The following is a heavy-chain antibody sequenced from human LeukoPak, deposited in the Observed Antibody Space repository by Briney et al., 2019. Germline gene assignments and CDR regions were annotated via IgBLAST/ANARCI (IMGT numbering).Heavy chain of an antibody. V-gene: IGHV1-69*13. Sequence: SVKVSCKASGGTFSSYATSWVRQAPGQGLEWMGGIIPIFGTANYAQKFQGRVTITADESTSTAYMELSSLTSEDTAVYYCARDSRTISNWFDTWGQGTPVTVSS. J-gene: IGHJ5*02. CDR3: ARDSRTISNWFDT. D-gene: IGHD1-1*01. CDR1: GGTFSSYA. CDR2: IIPIFGTA.